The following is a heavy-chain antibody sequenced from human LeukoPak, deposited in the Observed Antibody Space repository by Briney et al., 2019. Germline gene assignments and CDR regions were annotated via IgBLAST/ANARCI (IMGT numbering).Heavy chain of an antibody. CDR1: GFTFGSYS. CDR3: ARRAGAYSHPYDY. Sequence: GGSLRLSCAASGFTFGSYSMSWVRQAPGKGLEWVSAISSSGDSTYYADSVKGRFTISRDNSKNTLYLQMNSLRAEDTAVYYCARRAGAYSHPYDYWGQGTLVTVSS. D-gene: IGHD4/OR15-4a*01. V-gene: IGHV3-23*01. CDR2: ISSSGDST. J-gene: IGHJ4*02.